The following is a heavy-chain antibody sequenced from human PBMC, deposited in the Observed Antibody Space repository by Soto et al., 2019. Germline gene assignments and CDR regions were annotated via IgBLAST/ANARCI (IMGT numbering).Heavy chain of an antibody. CDR1: RGSISSGDYY. D-gene: IGHD6-13*01. CDR2: IYYSGST. V-gene: IGHV4-30-4*01. Sequence: LSLTCTVSRGSISSGDYYWSWIRQPPGKGLEWIGYIYYSGSTYYNPSLKSRVTISVDTSKNQFSLKLSSVTAADTAVYYCARVPGYSSPYYGMDVWGQGTTVTVSS. J-gene: IGHJ6*02. CDR3: ARVPGYSSPYYGMDV.